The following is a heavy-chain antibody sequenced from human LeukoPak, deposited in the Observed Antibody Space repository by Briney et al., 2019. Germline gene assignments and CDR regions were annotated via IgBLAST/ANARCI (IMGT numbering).Heavy chain of an antibody. CDR3: ARHPHKYCSGGSRYSGDY. CDR1: GYTFTSYD. D-gene: IGHD2-15*01. V-gene: IGHV1-8*01. CDR2: MNPNSGNT. Sequence: ASVKVSCKASGYTFTSYDINWVRQATGQGLEWMGWMNPNSGNTGYAQKFQGRVTMTRNTSISTAYMELSRLRSEDTAVYYCARHPHKYCSGGSRYSGDYWGQGTLVTVSS. J-gene: IGHJ4*02.